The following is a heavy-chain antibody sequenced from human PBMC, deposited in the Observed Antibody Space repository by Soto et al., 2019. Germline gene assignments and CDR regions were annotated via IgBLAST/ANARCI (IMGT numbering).Heavy chain of an antibody. V-gene: IGHV1-2*02. J-gene: IGHJ4*02. CDR3: ARAIARDGSSWYRGGYAS. CDR2: INPDTGGT. Sequence: QVRLLQSGAEVKKSGASVKVSCKASGYTFNAYYIHWMRQARGQGLEWMGWINPDTGGTDYAQKFQGRVSMTRATTITPAYMALASLKSHDTAVYYCARAIARDGSSWYRGGYASWGQGTLVTVS. CDR1: GYTFNAYY. D-gene: IGHD6-13*01.